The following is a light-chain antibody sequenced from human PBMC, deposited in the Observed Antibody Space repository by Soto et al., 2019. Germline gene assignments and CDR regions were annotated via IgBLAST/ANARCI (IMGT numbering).Light chain of an antibody. CDR2: DAS. CDR3: QRRNSCPLT. J-gene: IGKJ4*01. CDR1: QSVRSS. Sequence: EIVLTQSPATLSLSPGERATLSCRASQSVRSSLAWYQKKPGQSPRLLIYDASNRATDIPARFSGSGSGTDFTLTISSLAPEDFAIYYCQRRNSCPLTFGGGTKVDIK. V-gene: IGKV3-11*01.